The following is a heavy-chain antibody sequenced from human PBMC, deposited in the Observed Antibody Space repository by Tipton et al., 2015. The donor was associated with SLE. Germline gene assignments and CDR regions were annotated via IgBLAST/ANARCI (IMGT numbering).Heavy chain of an antibody. CDR1: GGSISSSDYS. D-gene: IGHD5-12*01. CDR3: ARLVGGYAR. Sequence: LRLSCSASGGSISSSDYSWGWMRQPPGEGLEWIGTIYYNGGTHSNPSLKSRVSISVDTSKNQLSLKLISVTAADTAVYFCARLVGGYARWGQGTLVTVSS. CDR2: IYYNGGT. J-gene: IGHJ4*02. V-gene: IGHV4-39*01.